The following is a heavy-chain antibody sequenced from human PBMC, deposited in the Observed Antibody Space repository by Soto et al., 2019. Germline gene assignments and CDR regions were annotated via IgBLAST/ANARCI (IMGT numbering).Heavy chain of an antibody. CDR3: ARRYCSTTSYPSNYRYFDY. V-gene: IGHV3-23*01. J-gene: IGHJ4*02. CDR2: ISGSGGST. D-gene: IGHD2-2*01. CDR1: GFTFSSYA. Sequence: EVQLLESGGGLVQPGGSLRLSCAASGFTFSSYAISWVRQAPGKGLEGVSSISGSGGSTYYTDSGKGRFTISRDNSKNTLYLQMHSLSAEDTAVYYCARRYCSTTSYPSNYRYFDYWGQETLVTVSS.